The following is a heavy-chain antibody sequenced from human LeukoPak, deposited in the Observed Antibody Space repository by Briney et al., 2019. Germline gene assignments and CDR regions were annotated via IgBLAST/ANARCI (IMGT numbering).Heavy chain of an antibody. CDR1: GASISSDC. J-gene: IGHJ4*02. D-gene: IGHD6-19*01. CDR3: ARGQGWLPDH. CDR2: YHCGNT. V-gene: IGHV4-59*01. Sequence: SETLSLTCTVSGASISSDCWIWIRQTPGKGPEWIGYHCGNTDYNPSLKSRGSISVDTSKNQFSLKLNSISTADTAVYYCARGQGWLPDHWGQGSLVTVSS.